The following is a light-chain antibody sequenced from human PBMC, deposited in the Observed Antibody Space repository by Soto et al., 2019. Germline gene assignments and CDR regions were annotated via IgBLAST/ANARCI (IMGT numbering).Light chain of an antibody. CDR1: QTISMW. J-gene: IGKJ1*01. Sequence: DIEMTQSPSTLSASVGDRVTIACRASQTISMWLAWYQQKPGKAPKLLIYAASSLQSGVPSRFSGSVSGTEFTLTISSLQPDDSATYYCQQCSTYFRTFGPGTKVDIK. CDR2: AAS. V-gene: IGKV1-5*01. CDR3: QQCSTYFRT.